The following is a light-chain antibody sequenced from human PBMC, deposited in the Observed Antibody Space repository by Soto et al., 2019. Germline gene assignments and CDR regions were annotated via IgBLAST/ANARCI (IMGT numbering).Light chain of an antibody. Sequence: DSQLIRSPSSLSASVGDRVTITCRASQSISSYLNWYQQKPGKAPKLLIYKASSLESGVPSRFSGSGSGTEFTLTISSLQPDDFATYYCQQYNSYPWAFGQGTNVDIK. CDR2: KAS. V-gene: IGKV1-5*03. CDR1: QSISSY. J-gene: IGKJ1*01. CDR3: QQYNSYPWA.